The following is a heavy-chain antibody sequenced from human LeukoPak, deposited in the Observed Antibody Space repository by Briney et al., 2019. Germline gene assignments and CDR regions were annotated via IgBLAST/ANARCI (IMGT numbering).Heavy chain of an antibody. J-gene: IGHJ4*02. V-gene: IGHV4-38-2*02. Sequence: SETLSLTCTVSGYSISSGYYWGWIRPPPGKGLEWIGSIYHSGSTYYNPSLKRRVTISGETSKNQFSLKLSSVTAADTAVYYCARELGYYGSGSLDYWGQGTLVTVSS. CDR1: GYSISSGYY. D-gene: IGHD3-10*01. CDR3: ARELGYYGSGSLDY. CDR2: IYHSGST.